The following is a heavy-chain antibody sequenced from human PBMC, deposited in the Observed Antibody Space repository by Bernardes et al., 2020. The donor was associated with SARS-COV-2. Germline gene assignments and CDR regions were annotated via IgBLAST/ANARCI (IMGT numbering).Heavy chain of an antibody. Sequence: GPTLVKPTQTLTLTCSFSGFSLSTSGVSVGWIRQPPGKALEWLALIYWDDDKHYSPSLKNRLTISQDTSKNQVVLTMTNMDPMDTAIYYCAHRLKGGWVVRGIPNAFDIWGQGTMVTVSS. J-gene: IGHJ3*02. CDR2: IYWDDDK. D-gene: IGHD3-10*01. V-gene: IGHV2-5*02. CDR3: AHRLKGGWVVRGIPNAFDI. CDR1: GFSLSTSGVS.